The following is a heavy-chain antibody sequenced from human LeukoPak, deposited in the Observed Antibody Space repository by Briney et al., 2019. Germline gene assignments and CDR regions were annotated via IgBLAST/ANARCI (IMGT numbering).Heavy chain of an antibody. V-gene: IGHV6-1*01. CDR3: ARDREYYYGSGRSHYGMDV. J-gene: IGHJ6*02. CDR1: GDSVSSNSAA. Sequence: SQTLSLTCAISGDSVSSNSAAWNWIRQSPSRGLEWLGRTYYRSKWYNDYAVSVKSRITINPYTSKNQFSLQLNSVTPEDTAVYYCARDREYYYGSGRSHYGMDVWGQGTTVTVSS. D-gene: IGHD3-10*01. CDR2: TYYRSKWYN.